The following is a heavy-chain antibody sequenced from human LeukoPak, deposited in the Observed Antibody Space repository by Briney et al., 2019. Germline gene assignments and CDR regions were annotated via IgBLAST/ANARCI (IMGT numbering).Heavy chain of an antibody. CDR2: INPNSGGP. D-gene: IGHD2-8*01. Sequence: GASVKVSCKTSGYTFTGYDHHWVRQAPGQGLEWMGWINPNSGGPVYAQKFQGRVTMFRDTSISTAYMELSRLRSDDTAVYYCARGSGIVLMVYADFDYWGQGTLVTVSS. CDR1: GYTFTGYD. V-gene: IGHV1-2*02. J-gene: IGHJ4*02. CDR3: ARGSGIVLMVYADFDY.